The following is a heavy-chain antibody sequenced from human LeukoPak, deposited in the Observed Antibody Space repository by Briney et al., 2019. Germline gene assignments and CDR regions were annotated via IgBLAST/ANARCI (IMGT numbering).Heavy chain of an antibody. CDR2: ISSSGSTI. D-gene: IGHD6-13*01. J-gene: IGHJ4*02. CDR1: GFTFSSYE. CDR3: ASTSWYSSSWYQVDY. Sequence: GGSLRLSCAASGFTFSSYEMNWVRQAPGKGLERVSHISSSGSTIYYADSVKGRFTISRDNANNSLYLQMNSLRAEDTAVYYCASTSWYSSSWYQVDYWGQGTLVTVSS. V-gene: IGHV3-48*03.